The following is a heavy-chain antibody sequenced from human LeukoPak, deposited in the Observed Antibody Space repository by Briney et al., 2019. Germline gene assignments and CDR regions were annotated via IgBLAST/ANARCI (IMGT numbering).Heavy chain of an antibody. CDR1: GYTFTSYY. D-gene: IGHD3-22*01. Sequence: GASVKVSCKASGYTFTSYYMHWVRQAPGRGLEWMGIINPSGGSTSYAQKFQGRVTMTRDTSTSTVYIELSSLRSEDTAVYYCARDSQYYYDKGDAFDIWGQGTMVTVSS. V-gene: IGHV1-46*01. CDR2: INPSGGST. J-gene: IGHJ3*02. CDR3: ARDSQYYYDKGDAFDI.